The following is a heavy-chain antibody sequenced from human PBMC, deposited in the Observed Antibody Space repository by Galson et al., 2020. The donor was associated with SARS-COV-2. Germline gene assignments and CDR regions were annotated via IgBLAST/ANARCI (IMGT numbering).Heavy chain of an antibody. V-gene: IGHV1-2*04. D-gene: IGHD5-12*01. J-gene: IGHJ4*02. CDR2: INPNTGGT. CDR3: ARETEMATFNYFDY. Sequence: ASVKVSCKTSGYTFTAYYIHWVRQPPGQGLEWMGWINPNTGGTNYAQKFQGWVTMTRDTSISTAYMALSRLKSDDTAVYYCARETEMATFNYFDYWGQGTLVTFSS. CDR1: GYTFTAYY.